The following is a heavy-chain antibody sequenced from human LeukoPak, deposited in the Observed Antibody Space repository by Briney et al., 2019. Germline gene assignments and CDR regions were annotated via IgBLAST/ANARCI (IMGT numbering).Heavy chain of an antibody. J-gene: IGHJ5*02. CDR3: SRGGSGRSLRIWFDP. CDR2: FYHSGNT. Sequence: SETLSLTCAVSGYSISSDYYWGWVRQPPGKGLEWLGSFYHSGNTYYNPSLKSRVTISVDTPKKQFSLKRISVNAATPAVYYFSRGGSGRSLRIWFDPWGQGTLVTVSS. V-gene: IGHV4-38-2*01. D-gene: IGHD3-10*01. CDR1: GYSISSDYY.